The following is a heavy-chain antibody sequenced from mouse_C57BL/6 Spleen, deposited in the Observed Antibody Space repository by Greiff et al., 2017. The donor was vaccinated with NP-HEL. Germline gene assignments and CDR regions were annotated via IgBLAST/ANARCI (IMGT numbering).Heavy chain of an antibody. V-gene: IGHV5-6*02. CDR3: ARRDYDGGFDY. Sequence: DVMLVESGGDLVKPGGSLKLSCAASGFTFSSYGMSWVRQTPDKRLEWVATISSGGSYTYYPDSVKGRFTISRDNAKNTLYLQMSSLKSEDTAMYYCARRDYDGGFDYWGQGTTLTVSS. D-gene: IGHD2-4*01. CDR1: GFTFSSYG. CDR2: ISSGGSYT. J-gene: IGHJ2*01.